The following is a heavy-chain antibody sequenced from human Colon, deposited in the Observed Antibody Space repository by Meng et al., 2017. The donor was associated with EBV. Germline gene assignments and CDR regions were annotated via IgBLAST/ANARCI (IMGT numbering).Heavy chain of an antibody. CDR3: ASGGCYSFDY. D-gene: IGHD2-15*01. Sequence: PGLVPPPASRVLSCAAFAETFSSVYWLLWVLLTPGKGLVCSGEMSHSRGANYNPTLQRRVTMSVDKSKNQLSMKLTSVAAADTAVYCWASGGCYSFDYWGQRTLVTVSS. V-gene: IGHV4-4*01. CDR2: MSHSRGA. CDR1: AETFSSVYW. J-gene: IGHJ4*02.